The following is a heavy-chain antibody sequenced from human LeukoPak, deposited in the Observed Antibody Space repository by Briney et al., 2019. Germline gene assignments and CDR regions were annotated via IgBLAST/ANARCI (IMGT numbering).Heavy chain of an antibody. CDR2: IYTSGST. CDR1: GGSISSYC. CDR3: ARVSLLPSSHFDY. J-gene: IGHJ4*02. D-gene: IGHD2-2*01. Sequence: SETLSLTCTVSGGSISSYCWSWIRQPAGKGLEWIGRIYTSGSTNYNPSLKSRVTMSVDTSKNQFSLKLSSVTAADTAVYYCARVSLLPSSHFDYWGQGTLVTVSS. V-gene: IGHV4-4*07.